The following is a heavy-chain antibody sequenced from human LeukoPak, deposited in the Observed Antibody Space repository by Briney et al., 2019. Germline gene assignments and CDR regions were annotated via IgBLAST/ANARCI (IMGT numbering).Heavy chain of an antibody. V-gene: IGHV4-4*07. Sequence: SETLSLTCTVSGGSISSYYWSWIRQPAGKGLEWIGRIYTSGSTNYNPSLKSRVTMSVDTSKNQFSLKLSSVTAADTAVYYCARARLVTNYYYCGMDVWGQGTTVTVSS. CDR2: IYTSGST. D-gene: IGHD3-9*01. J-gene: IGHJ6*02. CDR3: ARARLVTNYYYCGMDV. CDR1: GGSISSYY.